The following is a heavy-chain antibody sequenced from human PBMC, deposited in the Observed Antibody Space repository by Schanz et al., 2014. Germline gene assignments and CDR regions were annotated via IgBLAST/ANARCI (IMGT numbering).Heavy chain of an antibody. CDR3: ARGSPAYGTSTSCYREP. J-gene: IGHJ5*02. V-gene: IGHV1-18*01. CDR1: GYTFTNYG. Sequence: QVQLLQSGAEVKKPGASVKVSCKASGYTFTNYGISWVRQAPGQGLEWMGWISDYNGNTNYAQKLQGRVTMTTDTSTSTAYMELRSLRSDDTAVYYCARGSPAYGTSTSCYREPWGQGPRVTVSS. CDR2: ISDYNGNT. D-gene: IGHD2-2*01.